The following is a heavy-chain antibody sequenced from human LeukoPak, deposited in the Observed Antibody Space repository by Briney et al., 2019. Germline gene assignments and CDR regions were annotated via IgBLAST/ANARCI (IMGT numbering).Heavy chain of an antibody. CDR1: GGSISSYY. CDR2: IYTSGGT. CDR3: ARERGSSSRWNYYYMDV. D-gene: IGHD6-13*01. V-gene: IGHV4-4*07. J-gene: IGHJ6*03. Sequence: PSETLSLTCTVSGGSISSYYWSWIRQPAGKGLEWIGRIYTSGGTNYNPSLKSRVTMSVDTSKNQFSLKLSSVTAADTAVYYCARERGSSSRWNYYYMDVWGKGTTVTVSS.